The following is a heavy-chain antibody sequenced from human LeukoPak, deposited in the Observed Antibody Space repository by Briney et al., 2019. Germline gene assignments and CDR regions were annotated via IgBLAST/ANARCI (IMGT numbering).Heavy chain of an antibody. Sequence: SETLSLTCTVSGGSISTYYWSWIRQPAGKGLEWIGRIYTSESTNYNPSLKSRVTMSVDTSKSQFSLKLSSVTAADTAVYYCAGAPTGTGNFHHWGQGTLVTVSS. CDR2: IYTSEST. V-gene: IGHV4-4*07. J-gene: IGHJ1*01. CDR3: AGAPTGTGNFHH. CDR1: GGSISTYY. D-gene: IGHD1-1*01.